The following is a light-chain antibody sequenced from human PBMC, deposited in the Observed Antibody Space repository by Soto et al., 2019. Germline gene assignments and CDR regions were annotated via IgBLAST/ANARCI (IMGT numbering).Light chain of an antibody. J-gene: IGKJ5*01. CDR3: QRYDSLPPT. Sequence: DIQLTQSPSSLSTSVGDRVTITCQADHDIKEFLNWYQAKPGKAPKLLIYDASNLQTGVPSRFSESGSGTRFTFPLSSLQPEDIATYYCQRYDSLPPTFGQGTRLDIK. CDR1: HDIKEF. CDR2: DAS. V-gene: IGKV1-33*01.